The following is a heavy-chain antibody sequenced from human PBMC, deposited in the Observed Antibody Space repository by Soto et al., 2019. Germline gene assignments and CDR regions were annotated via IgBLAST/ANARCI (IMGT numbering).Heavy chain of an antibody. CDR1: GFTFSSYW. J-gene: IGHJ6*02. D-gene: IGHD2-21*02. V-gene: IGHV3-7*01. CDR2: IKQDGSEK. CDR3: ARVVVTASMDV. Sequence: VESLRISCAASGFTFSSYWMSWVRQAPGKGLEWVANIKQDGSEKYYVDSVKGRFTISRDNAKNSLYLQMNSLRAEDTAVYYCARVVVTASMDVWGQGTTVTVSS.